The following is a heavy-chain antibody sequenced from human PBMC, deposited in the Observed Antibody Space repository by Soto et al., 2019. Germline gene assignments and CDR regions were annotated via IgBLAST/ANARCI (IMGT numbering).Heavy chain of an antibody. CDR2: IYYGGST. J-gene: IGHJ4*02. Sequence: TLTLTCTVSGGSISSRDYYWSCIRQPPGKGLEWIGYIYYGGSTYYNPSLKSRVTISGDTSKNQYNLKLSSVTDADTAVYYCARGWSYVFWSGYPYYFDYWGQGTLVTVSS. CDR3: ARGWSYVFWSGYPYYFDY. D-gene: IGHD3-3*01. V-gene: IGHV4-30-4*08. CDR1: GGSISSRDYY.